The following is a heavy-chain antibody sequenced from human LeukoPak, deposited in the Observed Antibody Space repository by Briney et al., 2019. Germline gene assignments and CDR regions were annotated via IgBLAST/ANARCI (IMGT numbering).Heavy chain of an antibody. Sequence: GGSLRLSCAASGFTFSNYAMSWVRQAPGKGLEWVSAISGSGGSTYYADSVKGRFTISRDNSKNTLYLQMNSLRAEDTAVYYCAEDSRTLDYDFWSGYPEFDYWGQGTLVTVSS. J-gene: IGHJ4*02. CDR3: AEDSRTLDYDFWSGYPEFDY. CDR2: ISGSGGST. CDR1: GFTFSNYA. D-gene: IGHD3-3*01. V-gene: IGHV3-23*01.